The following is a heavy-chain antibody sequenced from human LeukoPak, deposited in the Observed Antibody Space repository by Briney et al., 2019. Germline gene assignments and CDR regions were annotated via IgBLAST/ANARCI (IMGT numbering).Heavy chain of an antibody. D-gene: IGHD3-22*01. CDR1: GGSFSGYY. CDR2: INHSGST. V-gene: IGHV4-34*01. CDR3: ARERKYYYDSSGYYIDY. J-gene: IGHJ4*02. Sequence: PSETLSLTCAVYGGSFSGYYWSWIRQPPGKGLEWIGEINHSGSTNYNPSLKSRVTISVDTSKNQFSLKLSSVTAADTAVYYCARERKYYYDSSGYYIDYWGQGTLVTVSS.